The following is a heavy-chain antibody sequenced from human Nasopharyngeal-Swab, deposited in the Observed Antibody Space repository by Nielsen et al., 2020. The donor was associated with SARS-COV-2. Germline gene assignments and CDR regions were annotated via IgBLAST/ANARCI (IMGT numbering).Heavy chain of an antibody. J-gene: IGHJ4*01. D-gene: IGHD3-22*01. V-gene: IGHV4-34*01. CDR2: INHSGST. CDR3: ARARGDSSGFSY. Sequence: WIRQPPGKGLEWIGQINHSGSTNYNPSLKSRVTISVDTSKNHFSLELISVTAADTAVCYCARARGDSSGFSYWGQGTLVTVSS.